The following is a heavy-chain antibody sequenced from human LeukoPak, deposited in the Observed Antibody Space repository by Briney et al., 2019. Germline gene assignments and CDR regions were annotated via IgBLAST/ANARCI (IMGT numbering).Heavy chain of an antibody. CDR1: GYTFTSYD. D-gene: IGHD5-12*01. CDR2: MNPNSGNT. J-gene: IGHJ6*03. CDR3: ARGQGYAWYYYYYMDV. Sequence: GASVKVSCKASGYTFTSYDINWVRQATGQGLEWMGWMNPNSGNTGYAQKFQGRVTMTRNTPISTAYMELSSLRSEDTAVYYCARGQGYAWYYYYYMDVWGKGTTVTVSS. V-gene: IGHV1-8*01.